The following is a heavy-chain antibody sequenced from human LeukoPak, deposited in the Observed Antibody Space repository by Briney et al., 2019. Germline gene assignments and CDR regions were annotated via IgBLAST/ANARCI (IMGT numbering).Heavy chain of an antibody. V-gene: IGHV3-11*01. CDR2: ISSSGSTI. CDR1: GFTFSDYY. D-gene: IGHD6-19*01. J-gene: IGHJ4*02. Sequence: NPGGSLRPSCAASGFTFSDYYMSWIRQAPGKGLEWVSYISSSGSTIYYADSVKGRFTISRDNAKNSLYLQMNSLGAEDTAVYYCARSTYSSGWYLQYFDYWGQGTLVTVSS. CDR3: ARSTYSSGWYLQYFDY.